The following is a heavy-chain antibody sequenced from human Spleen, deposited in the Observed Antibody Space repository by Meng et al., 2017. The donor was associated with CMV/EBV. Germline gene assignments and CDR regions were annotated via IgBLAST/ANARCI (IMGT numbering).Heavy chain of an antibody. CDR3: AGAGRTFEY. J-gene: IGHJ4*02. V-gene: IGHV4-31*02. D-gene: IGHD1-14*01. CDR2: ISNRGST. Sequence: TWSVSGGSVSSGASAWTWVRQHPGKGLEWIGYISNRGSTLYNPSLESRLTISVDTSMNQFSLTLTSVSAADTAVYYCAGAGRTFEYWGQGALVTVSS. CDR1: GGSVSSGASA.